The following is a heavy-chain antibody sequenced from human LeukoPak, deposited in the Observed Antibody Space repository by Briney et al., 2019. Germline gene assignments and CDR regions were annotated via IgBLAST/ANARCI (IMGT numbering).Heavy chain of an antibody. Sequence: TGGSLRLSCAASGFTFSSYTMHWVRQAPGKVLEWVAVISYDAKVKFYADSVKGRFTISRDNSKNTLYLQMNSLRAEDTAVYYCAKGIVVVVAATGYFDYWGQGTLVTVSS. J-gene: IGHJ4*02. CDR2: ISYDAKVK. CDR3: AKGIVVVVAATGYFDY. CDR1: GFTFSSYT. V-gene: IGHV3-30*04. D-gene: IGHD2-15*01.